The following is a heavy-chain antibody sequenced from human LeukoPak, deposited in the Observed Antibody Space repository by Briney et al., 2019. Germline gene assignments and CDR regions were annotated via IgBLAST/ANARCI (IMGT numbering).Heavy chain of an antibody. J-gene: IGHJ5*02. CDR2: ISYDGSNK. CDR3: AIGSYNWFDP. CDR1: GFTFSSYA. V-gene: IGHV3-30-3*01. D-gene: IGHD1-26*01. Sequence: GGSLRLSCAASGFTFSSYAMHWVRQAPGKGLEWVAVISYDGSNKYYADSVKGRFTISRDNAKNSLYLQMNSLRAEDTAVYYCAIGSYNWFDPWGQGTLVTVSS.